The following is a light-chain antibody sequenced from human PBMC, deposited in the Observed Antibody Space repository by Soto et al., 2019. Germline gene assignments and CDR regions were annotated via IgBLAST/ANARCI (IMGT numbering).Light chain of an antibody. CDR3: QQSYSAPIT. CDR2: AAS. CDR1: QSVSRD. V-gene: IGKV1-39*01. Sequence: DVQMTQSPSSLSALVGDRVTVTCRASQSVSRDLNWYQHKPGKAPKLLINAASNLRSGVPSRFSGSGSGTDFTLTISSLQPEDFAAYYCQQSYSAPITFGQGTRLEI. J-gene: IGKJ5*01.